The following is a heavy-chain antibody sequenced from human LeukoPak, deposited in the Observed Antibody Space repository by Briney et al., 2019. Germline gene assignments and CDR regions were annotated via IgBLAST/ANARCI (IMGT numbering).Heavy chain of an antibody. D-gene: IGHD3-22*01. J-gene: IGHJ5*02. Sequence: GGSLRLSCAASGFTFSSYAMSWVRQAPGKGLEWVGRIKSKTDGGTTDYAAPVKGRFTISRDDSKNTLYLQMNSLKTEDTAVYYCPTHFLHYYDGSGYYPWGQGTLVTVSS. V-gene: IGHV3-15*01. CDR2: IKSKTDGGTT. CDR3: PTHFLHYYDGSGYYP. CDR1: GFTFSSYA.